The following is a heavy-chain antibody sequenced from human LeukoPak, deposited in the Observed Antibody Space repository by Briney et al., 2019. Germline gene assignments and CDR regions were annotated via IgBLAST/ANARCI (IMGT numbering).Heavy chain of an antibody. D-gene: IGHD4-17*01. CDR3: ARAFNDYGDFIGY. V-gene: IGHV3-30*02. Sequence: GGSLRLSCAASGFTFSSYGMHWVRQAPGKGLEWVAFIRYDGSNKYYADSVKGRFTISRDNSKNTLYLQMNSLRAEDTAVYYCARAFNDYGDFIGYWGQGTLVTVSS. CDR1: GFTFSSYG. CDR2: IRYDGSNK. J-gene: IGHJ4*02.